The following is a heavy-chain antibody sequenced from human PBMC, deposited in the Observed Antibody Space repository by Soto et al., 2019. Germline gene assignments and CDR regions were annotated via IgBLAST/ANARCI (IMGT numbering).Heavy chain of an antibody. D-gene: IGHD3-22*01. Sequence: QITLKESGPTLVKPTQTLTLTCTFSGFSLSTSGVGVGWIRQPPGKALEWLALIYWDDDKRYSPSLKSRLTITKHTSKNHVVLTMTNMDPVHTATYYCAHICSSGYYYYHWLIDYWGQGTLVTVSS. CDR1: GFSLSTSGVG. CDR3: AHICSSGYYYYHWLIDY. J-gene: IGHJ4*02. V-gene: IGHV2-5*02. CDR2: IYWDDDK.